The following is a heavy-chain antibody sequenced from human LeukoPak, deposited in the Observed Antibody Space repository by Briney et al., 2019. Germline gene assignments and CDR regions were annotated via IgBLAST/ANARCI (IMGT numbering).Heavy chain of an antibody. CDR3: ATIVASGTRAYYGMDV. CDR1: GFTFTSYG. V-gene: IGHV3-30*03. CDR2: ISYDGIKR. Sequence: PGGSLRLSCAASGFTFTSYGMHWVRQAPGKGLEWVAVISYDGIKRDYADSVKGRFTISRGNSKDTLYLQMNSLRAEDTAVYYCATIVASGTRAYYGMDVWGQGTTVTVSS. D-gene: IGHD6-13*01. J-gene: IGHJ6*02.